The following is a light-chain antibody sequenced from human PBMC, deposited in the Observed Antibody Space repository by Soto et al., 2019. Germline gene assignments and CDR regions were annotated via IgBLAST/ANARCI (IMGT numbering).Light chain of an antibody. CDR2: GAS. CDR3: QHYGSSLPIT. Sequence: EIVLTQSPGTLSLSPGERATLSCRASQSVSSSFLAWYQQKSGQAPRLLIYGASSRATGIPDRFSGSGSGTDFTLIISRLEPEDFAVYYCQHYGSSLPITFGQGTRLEIK. J-gene: IGKJ5*01. V-gene: IGKV3-20*01. CDR1: QSVSSSF.